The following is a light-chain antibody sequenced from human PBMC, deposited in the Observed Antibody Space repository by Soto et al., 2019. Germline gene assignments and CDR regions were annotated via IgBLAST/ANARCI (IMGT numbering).Light chain of an antibody. J-gene: IGKJ1*01. CDR2: WAS. CDR3: QQYYSSHPT. V-gene: IGKV4-1*01. Sequence: DIVMTQSPDSLAVSLGERATINCKSSQSVLYNSNNKNYLAWYQQKPGQPPKLLLYWASTRESGVPDRFSGSGSGTDFTLTVSALQAEDVAVYYCQQYYSSHPTFGQGTKVEIK. CDR1: QSVLYNSNNKNY.